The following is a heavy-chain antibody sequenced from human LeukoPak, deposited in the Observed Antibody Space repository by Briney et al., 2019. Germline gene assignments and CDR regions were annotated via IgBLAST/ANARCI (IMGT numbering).Heavy chain of an antibody. V-gene: IGHV3-11*03. Sequence: PGGSLRLSCSASGFTFSNYAMHWVRQAPGKGLEWISYISTTSTYTNYADSVKGRFTISRDNAKNSLYLQMNSLRAEDTAVYYCARRTGDYLYYFDYWGQGTLVTVSS. J-gene: IGHJ4*02. CDR2: ISTTSTYT. D-gene: IGHD2-8*02. CDR1: GFTFSNYA. CDR3: ARRTGDYLYYFDY.